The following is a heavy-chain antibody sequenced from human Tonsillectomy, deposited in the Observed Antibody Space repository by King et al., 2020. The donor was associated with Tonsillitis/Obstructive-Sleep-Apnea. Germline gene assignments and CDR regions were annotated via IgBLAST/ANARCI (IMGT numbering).Heavy chain of an antibody. CDR2: INTNTGIP. V-gene: IGHV7-4-1*02. CDR1: GYTFTSYA. CDR3: ATWPGATRRLWEFDY. D-gene: IGHD3-16*01. Sequence: QLVQSGSELKKPGASVKVSCKASGYTFTSYAMNWVRQAPGQGLEWMGWINTNTGIPTYAQGSTGRFVFSLATSVSTAYLQISSLKAEDTAVYYCATWPGATRRLWEFDYWGQGTLVTVSS. J-gene: IGHJ4*02.